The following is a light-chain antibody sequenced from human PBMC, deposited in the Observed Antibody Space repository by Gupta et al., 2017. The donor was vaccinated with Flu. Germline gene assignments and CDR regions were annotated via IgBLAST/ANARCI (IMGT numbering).Light chain of an antibody. CDR1: ESIRFW. CDR2: KAS. Sequence: PPTRSASVGDRVPITCRASESIRFWFAWYQQKPGKAPKRLIYKASSLEDGVPSRFSGSGSGTDFTLTITSLQPDDCASYFCQQYGTAPVTFGGGTKVELK. CDR3: QQYGTAPVT. V-gene: IGKV1-5*03. J-gene: IGKJ4*02.